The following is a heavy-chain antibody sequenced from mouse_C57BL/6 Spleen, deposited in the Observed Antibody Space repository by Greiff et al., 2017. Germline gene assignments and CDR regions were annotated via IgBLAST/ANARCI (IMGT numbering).Heavy chain of an antibody. CDR3: TSITTVAYLDY. V-gene: IGHV14-1*01. D-gene: IGHD1-1*01. J-gene: IGHJ2*01. Sequence: VHVKQSGAELVRPGASVKLSCTASGFNIKDYYMHWVKQRPEQGLEWIGRIDPEDGDTEYAPKFQGKATMTADTSSNTAYLQLSSLTSEDTAVYYCTSITTVAYLDYWGQGTTLTVSS. CDR2: IDPEDGDT. CDR1: GFNIKDYY.